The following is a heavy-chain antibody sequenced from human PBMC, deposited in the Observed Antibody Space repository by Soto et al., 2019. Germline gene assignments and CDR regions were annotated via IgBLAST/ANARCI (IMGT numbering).Heavy chain of an antibody. CDR2: ISAYNGNT. V-gene: IGHV1-18*01. CDR1: GYTFTSYG. CDR3: ARIFLDEYSSSWRSAYYGMDV. D-gene: IGHD6-13*01. Sequence: GASVKVSCKASGYTFTSYGISWVRQAPGQGLEWMGWISAYNGNTNYAQKLQGRVTMTTDTSTSTAYMELRCLRSDDTAVYYCARIFLDEYSSSWRSAYYGMDVWGQGTTVTVSS. J-gene: IGHJ6*02.